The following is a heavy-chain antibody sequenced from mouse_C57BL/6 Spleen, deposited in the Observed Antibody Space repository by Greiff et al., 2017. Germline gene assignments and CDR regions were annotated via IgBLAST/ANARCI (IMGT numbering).Heavy chain of an antibody. CDR3: ARSYGSSYGYFDV. D-gene: IGHD1-1*01. J-gene: IGHJ1*03. Sequence: EVKLVESGPGLAKPSQTLSLTCSVTGYSITSDYWNWIRKFPGNKLEYMGYISYSGSTYYNPSLKSRISITRDTSKNQYYLQLNSVTTEDTATYYGARSYGSSYGYFDVWGTGTTVTVSS. CDR2: ISYSGST. V-gene: IGHV3-8*01. CDR1: GYSITSDY.